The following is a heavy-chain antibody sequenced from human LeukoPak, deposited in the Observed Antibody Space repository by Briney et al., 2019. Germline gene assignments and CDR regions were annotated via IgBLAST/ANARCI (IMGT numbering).Heavy chain of an antibody. J-gene: IGHJ4*02. CDR3: ARDLPPLDY. CDR1: GFSFRTFA. Sequence: PGGSLRLSCAASGFSFRTFAMHWVRQAPGKGLEWVALTSFDESNRGYADSVKGRFTISRDNSKNTLYLQMNSHTVEDTAVYYCARDLPPLDYWGQGTLVTVSS. V-gene: IGHV3-30-3*01. CDR2: TSFDESNR.